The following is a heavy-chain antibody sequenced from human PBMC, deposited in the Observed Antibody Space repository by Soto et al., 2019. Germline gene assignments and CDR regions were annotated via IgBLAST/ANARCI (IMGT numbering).Heavy chain of an antibody. D-gene: IGHD3-16*01. CDR3: ARAYEGDYFDY. CDR2: ISYDGSNK. V-gene: IGHV3-30-3*01. CDR1: GFTFSSYA. Sequence: ESGGGVVQPGRSLRLSCAASGFTFSSYAMPWVRQAPGKGLEWVAVISYDGSNKYYADSVKGRFTISRDNSKNTLYLQMNSLRAEDAAVYYCARAYEGDYFDYWGQGTLVTVSS. J-gene: IGHJ4*02.